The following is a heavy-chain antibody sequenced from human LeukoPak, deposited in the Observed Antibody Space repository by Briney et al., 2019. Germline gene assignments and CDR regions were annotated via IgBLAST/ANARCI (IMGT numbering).Heavy chain of an antibody. V-gene: IGHV3-48*01. Sequence: SGGSLRLSCAASGFTFSSYSMNWVRQAPGKGLEWVSYISSSSSTIYYADSVKGRFTISRDNGKNSLYLQMNSLRAEDTAVYYCARLVGATTTPHFDYWGQGTLVTVSS. CDR1: GFTFSSYS. CDR2: ISSSSSTI. J-gene: IGHJ4*02. CDR3: ARLVGATTTPHFDY. D-gene: IGHD1-26*01.